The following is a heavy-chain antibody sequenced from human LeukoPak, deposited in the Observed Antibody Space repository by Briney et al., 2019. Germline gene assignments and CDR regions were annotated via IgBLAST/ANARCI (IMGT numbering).Heavy chain of an antibody. D-gene: IGHD2-21*02. CDR1: GGSFSGYY. CDR2: INHSGST. J-gene: IGHJ4*02. Sequence: SETLSLTCAVYGGSFSGYYWSWIRQPPGKGLEWIGEINHSGSTNYNPSLQSRVTISLDTSKDQFSLKLTSVTAADTAVYYCARVESVVTATRMGFDSWGQGTLVTVSS. CDR3: ARVESVVTATRMGFDS. V-gene: IGHV4-34*01.